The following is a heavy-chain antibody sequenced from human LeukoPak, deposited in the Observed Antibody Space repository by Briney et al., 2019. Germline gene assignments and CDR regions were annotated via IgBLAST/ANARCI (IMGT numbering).Heavy chain of an antibody. CDR1: GFTFSSYG. D-gene: IGHD2-15*01. V-gene: IGHV3-30*18. J-gene: IGHJ4*02. CDR2: ISYDGSNK. CDR3: AKGICSGGSCYLLDY. Sequence: PGRSLRLSCAVSGFTFSSYGMHWVRQAPGKGLEWVAVISYDGSNKYYADSVKGRFTISRDNSKNTLYLQMNSLRAEDTAVYYCAKGICSGGSCYLLDYWGQGTLVTVSS.